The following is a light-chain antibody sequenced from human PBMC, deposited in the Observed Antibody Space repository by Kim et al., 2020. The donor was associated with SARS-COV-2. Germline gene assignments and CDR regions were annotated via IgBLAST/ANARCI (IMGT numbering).Light chain of an antibody. CDR3: QQNNNWPLT. CDR2: GAS. V-gene: IGKV3-15*01. Sequence: EIVLTQSPGTLSLSPGERATLSCRASQSVGSNLVWYQQKRGQAPRLLIYGASTRATNIPARFSGSGSGTDFSLTISSLQSEDFAVYYCQQNNNWPLTFGGGTKVDIK. J-gene: IGKJ4*01. CDR1: QSVGSN.